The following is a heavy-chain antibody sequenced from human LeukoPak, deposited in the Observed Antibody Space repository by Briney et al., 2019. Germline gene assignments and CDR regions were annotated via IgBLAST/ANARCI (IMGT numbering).Heavy chain of an antibody. CDR2: IKQDGSQK. J-gene: IGHJ5*02. Sequence: GSLRLSCAASGFTFSSYWMSWVRQAPGKGLEWVANIKQDGSQKYYVDSVKGRFTISRDNAQNTLYLQMNSLRAEDTAMYYCARRDTAMGRTWWFGPWGQGTLVTVSS. CDR1: GFTFSSYW. CDR3: ARRDTAMGRTWWFGP. D-gene: IGHD5-18*01. V-gene: IGHV3-7*01.